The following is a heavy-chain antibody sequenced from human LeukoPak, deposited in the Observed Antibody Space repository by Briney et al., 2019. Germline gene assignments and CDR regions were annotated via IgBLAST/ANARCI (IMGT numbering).Heavy chain of an antibody. Sequence: PGGSLRLSCAASGFTVSSNYMSWVRQAPGKGLEWVSVIYRGGSTYYADSVKGRFTISRDNSKNTLYLQMNSLRAEDTAVYYCARVSGSYYSPYFDYWGQGTLVTVSS. J-gene: IGHJ4*02. D-gene: IGHD1-26*01. CDR1: GFTVSSNY. CDR2: IYRGGST. CDR3: ARVSGSYYSPYFDY. V-gene: IGHV3-53*01.